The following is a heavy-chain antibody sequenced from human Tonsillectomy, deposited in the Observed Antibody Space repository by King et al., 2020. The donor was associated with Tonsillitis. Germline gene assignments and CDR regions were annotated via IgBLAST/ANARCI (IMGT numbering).Heavy chain of an antibody. D-gene: IGHD3-10*01. CDR2: IRYDGSKQ. CDR1: GFTFSSYG. V-gene: IGHV3-30*02. J-gene: IGHJ4*02. CDR3: AKDPTGGWFGEELNYFDY. Sequence: QVQLVESGGGVVQPGGSLRLSCAASGFTFSSYGMHWVRQAPGKGLEWVAFIRYDGSKQYYADSVKGRFTISRDKSKNTLYLHMNSLRADDTAIYYCAKDPTGGWFGEELNYFDYWGQGTLVTVSS.